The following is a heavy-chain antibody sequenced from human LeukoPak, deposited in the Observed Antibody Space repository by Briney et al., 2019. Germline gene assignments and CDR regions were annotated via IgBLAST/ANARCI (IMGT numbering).Heavy chain of an antibody. CDR1: GGSFSGYY. Sequence: SETLSLTCAVYGGSFSGYYWGWIRQSPGKGLEWIGEINHSGSTNHNPSLKSRVTISIDTSKNQFSLKLSSVTAADTAVYYCATSGGPLNWFDPWGQGTLVTVSS. V-gene: IGHV4-34*01. CDR3: ATSGGPLNWFDP. CDR2: INHSGST. J-gene: IGHJ5*02.